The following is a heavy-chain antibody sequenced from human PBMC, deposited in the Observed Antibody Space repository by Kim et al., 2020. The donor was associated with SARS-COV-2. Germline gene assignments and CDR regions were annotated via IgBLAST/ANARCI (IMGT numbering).Heavy chain of an antibody. CDR2: GST. CDR3: AVGARNFDY. D-gene: IGHD1-26*01. J-gene: IGHJ4*02. V-gene: IGHV4-31*02. Sequence: GSTYYNPSLKSRVTISVDTSKNQFSLKLSSVTAADTAVYYCAVGARNFDYWGQGTLVTVSS.